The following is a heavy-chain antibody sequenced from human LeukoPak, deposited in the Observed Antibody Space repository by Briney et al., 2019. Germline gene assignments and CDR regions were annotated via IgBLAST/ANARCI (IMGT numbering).Heavy chain of an antibody. D-gene: IGHD2-15*01. J-gene: IGHJ4*02. CDR2: ISWNSGST. CDR1: GFTFDDYA. V-gene: IGHV3-9*01. CDR3: AKGYCSGGSCYYFDY. Sequence: GGSLRLSCAASGFTFDDYAMHWVRQAPGKGLEWVSGISWNSGSTGYADSVKGRFTISRDNAKNSLYLQMNSPRAEDTALCYCAKGYCSGGSCYYFDYWGQGTLVTVSS.